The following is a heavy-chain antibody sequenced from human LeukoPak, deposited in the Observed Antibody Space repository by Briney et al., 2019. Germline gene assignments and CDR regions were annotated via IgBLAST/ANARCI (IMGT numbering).Heavy chain of an antibody. Sequence: HPGGSLRLSCAASGFTFSSYGMHWVRQAPGKGLEWVAVIWYDGSNKYYADSVKGRFTISRDNSKNTLYLQMNSLRAEDTAVYYCARGLVVVTSPLTDWGQGTLVTVSS. CDR1: GFTFSSYG. CDR3: ARGLVVVTSPLTD. V-gene: IGHV3-33*01. CDR2: IWYDGSNK. J-gene: IGHJ4*02. D-gene: IGHD2-21*02.